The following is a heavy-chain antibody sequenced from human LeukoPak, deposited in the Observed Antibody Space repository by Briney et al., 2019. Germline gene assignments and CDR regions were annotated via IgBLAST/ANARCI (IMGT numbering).Heavy chain of an antibody. D-gene: IGHD2-2*01. CDR1: GFTFSSYA. Sequence: GSLRLSCAASGFTFSSYAMSWVRQAPGKGLEWVSAISGSGGSTYYADSVKGRFTISRDNSKNTLYLQMNSLRAEDTAVYYCAKDHMGGMYCSSTSCYLDYWGQGTLVTVSS. CDR3: AKDHMGGMYCSSTSCYLDY. CDR2: ISGSGGST. J-gene: IGHJ4*02. V-gene: IGHV3-23*01.